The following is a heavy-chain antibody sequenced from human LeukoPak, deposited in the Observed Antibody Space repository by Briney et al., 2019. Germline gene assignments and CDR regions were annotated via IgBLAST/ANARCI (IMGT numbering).Heavy chain of an antibody. Sequence: PGGSLRLSCAASGFTFSSYWMSWVRQAPGKGLEWVANIKQDGSEKYYVDSVKGRFTISRDNAKNSLYLQMNSLRAEDTAVYYCARVLRAVDYDYVWGSYRSLSLPFDYWGQGTLVTVSS. J-gene: IGHJ4*02. D-gene: IGHD3-16*02. CDR2: IKQDGSEK. CDR1: GFTFSSYW. CDR3: ARVLRAVDYDYVWGSYRSLSLPFDY. V-gene: IGHV3-7*01.